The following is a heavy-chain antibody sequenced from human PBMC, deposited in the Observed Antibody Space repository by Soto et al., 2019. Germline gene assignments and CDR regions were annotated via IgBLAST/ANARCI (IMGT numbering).Heavy chain of an antibody. V-gene: IGHV3-13*04. J-gene: IGHJ4*02. Sequence: GGSLRLSCAASEFNFGTYDMHWVRQGTGKGLEWVSGIGTAGDTYYPDSVRGRFTISRENAKDSLYLQMSSLRAEDMAVYYCVRGDLKNDYILGSYRHYAEDFRAGPNVFDSWGKGTLVTVSS. CDR1: EFNFGTYD. CDR3: VRGDLKNDYILGSYRHYAEDFRAGPNVFDS. D-gene: IGHD3-16*02. CDR2: IGTAGDT.